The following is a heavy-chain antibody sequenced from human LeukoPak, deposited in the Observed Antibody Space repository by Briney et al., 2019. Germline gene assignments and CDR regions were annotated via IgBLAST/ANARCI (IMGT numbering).Heavy chain of an antibody. D-gene: IGHD4-23*01. J-gene: IGHJ5*02. CDR2: ISSSSSTI. CDR3: ARALGATVGS. V-gene: IGHV3-48*04. CDR1: GFTVSSNY. Sequence: PGGSRRLSCAASGFTVSSNYMNWVRQAPGKGLEWVSYISSSSSTIYYADSVKGRFAISRDNAKNLLYLQMNSLRVEDTAVYFCARALGATVGSWGQGILVTVSS.